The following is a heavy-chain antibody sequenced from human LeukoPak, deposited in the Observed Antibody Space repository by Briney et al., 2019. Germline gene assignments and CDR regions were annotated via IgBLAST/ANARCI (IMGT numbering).Heavy chain of an antibody. CDR1: GYSFSSYW. V-gene: IGHV5-51*01. Sequence: GESLKISCKGSGYSFSSYWIGWVRQMPGKGLEWMGIIHPYDSDIRYSPPFQGQVTISADKSISTAYLQCSSLKASDTAMYYCARKYYYGSGSYYHLDYWGQGTLVTVSS. CDR3: ARKYYYGSGSYYHLDY. D-gene: IGHD3-10*01. CDR2: IHPYDSDI. J-gene: IGHJ4*02.